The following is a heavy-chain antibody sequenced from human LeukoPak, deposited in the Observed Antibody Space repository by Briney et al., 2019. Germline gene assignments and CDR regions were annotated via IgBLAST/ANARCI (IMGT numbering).Heavy chain of an antibody. J-gene: IGHJ4*02. Sequence: GGSLRLSCAASGFTFTSYGMHWVRQAPGKGLEWVAMIWYDGSHKKYADSVEGRFSISRDTSKNTLYLQMNSLRADDTAVYYCAGGVPIPATHPIDYWGQGSLVSVSS. CDR2: IWYDGSHK. CDR3: AGGVPIPATHPIDY. CDR1: GFTFTSYG. V-gene: IGHV3-33*03. D-gene: IGHD3-16*01.